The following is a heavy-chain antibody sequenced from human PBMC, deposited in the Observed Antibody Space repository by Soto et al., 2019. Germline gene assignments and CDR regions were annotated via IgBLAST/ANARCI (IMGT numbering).Heavy chain of an antibody. V-gene: IGHV4-59*01. CDR3: ARHTATIRAGFDD. CDR1: GASISSYY. J-gene: IGHJ4*02. Sequence: QVQLQESGPGLVRPSETLSLTCSVSGASISSYYWDWIRQPPGNGLEWIGYTHYSGTTNYHPSLPSRVTISLDTSRNQFYLKLSSVTAADTAVYYCARHTATIRAGFDDWGQGALVTVSS. CDR2: THYSGTT. D-gene: IGHD4-17*01.